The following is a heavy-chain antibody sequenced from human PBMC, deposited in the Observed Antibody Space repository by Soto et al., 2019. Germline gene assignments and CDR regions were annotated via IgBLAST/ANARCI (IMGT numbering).Heavy chain of an antibody. J-gene: IGHJ4*02. D-gene: IGHD2-15*01. CDR3: ARVNCSGGSCYSIDY. V-gene: IGHV1-46*03. Sequence: QVQLVQSGAEVKKPGASVKVSCKASGYTFTSYYMHWVRQAPGQGLEWMGIINPSGGSTSYAQKFQGRVAMTRYTSTSTVYMELSSLRSEDTAVYYCARVNCSGGSCYSIDYWGQGTLVTVSS. CDR2: INPSGGST. CDR1: GYTFTSYY.